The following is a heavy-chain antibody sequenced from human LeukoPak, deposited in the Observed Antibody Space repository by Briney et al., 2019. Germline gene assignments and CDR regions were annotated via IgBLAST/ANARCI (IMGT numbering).Heavy chain of an antibody. Sequence: PGGSLRLSCAASGFTFSSYWMHWVRQAPGKGLVWVSRIKFDESATNYADSVKGRFTISRDNDRNTVYLQMNSLRGEDTAVYYCARDKGVLNDALDYWGQGTLVTVSS. J-gene: IGHJ4*02. CDR3: ARDKGVLNDALDY. V-gene: IGHV3-74*01. D-gene: IGHD2-8*01. CDR1: GFTFSSYW. CDR2: IKFDESAT.